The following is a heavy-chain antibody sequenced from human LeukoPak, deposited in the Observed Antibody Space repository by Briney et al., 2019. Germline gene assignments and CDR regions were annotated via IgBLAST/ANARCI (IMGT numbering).Heavy chain of an antibody. V-gene: IGHV3-30*04. D-gene: IGHD6-13*01. Sequence: GGSLRLSCAASGFTFSSYAMHWVRQAPGKGLEWVAVISYDGSNKYYADSVKGRFTISRDNSKDTLYLQMNSLRAEDTAVYYCARDYSSSWYGIDYRGQGTLVTVSS. CDR3: ARDYSSSWYGIDY. CDR1: GFTFSSYA. J-gene: IGHJ4*02. CDR2: ISYDGSNK.